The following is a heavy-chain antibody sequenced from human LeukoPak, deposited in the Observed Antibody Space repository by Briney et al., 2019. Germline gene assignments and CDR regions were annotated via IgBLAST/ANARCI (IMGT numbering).Heavy chain of an antibody. CDR1: GFTFSSYS. V-gene: IGHV3-48*01. J-gene: IGHJ4*02. CDR2: ISSSSSTI. Sequence: GGSLRLSCAASGFTFSSYSMNWVRQAPGKGLEWVSYISSSSSTIYYADSVKGRFTISRDNSKNTLYLQMNSLRAEDTAVYYCANLEYDFWSGYPGGVDYWGQGTLVTVSS. D-gene: IGHD3-3*01. CDR3: ANLEYDFWSGYPGGVDY.